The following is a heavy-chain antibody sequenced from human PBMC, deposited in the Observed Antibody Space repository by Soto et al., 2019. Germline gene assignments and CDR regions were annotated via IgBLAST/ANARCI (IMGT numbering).Heavy chain of an antibody. V-gene: IGHV3-21*01. CDR1: GFTFSSYS. D-gene: IGHD6-19*01. Sequence: PGGSLRLSCAASGFTFSSYSMNWVRQAPGKGLEWVSSISSSSSYIYYADSVKGRFTISRDNAKNSLYLQMNSLRAEDTAVYYWARDLRIAVAGIGAFDIWGQGTMVTVSS. CDR2: ISSSSSYI. J-gene: IGHJ3*02. CDR3: ARDLRIAVAGIGAFDI.